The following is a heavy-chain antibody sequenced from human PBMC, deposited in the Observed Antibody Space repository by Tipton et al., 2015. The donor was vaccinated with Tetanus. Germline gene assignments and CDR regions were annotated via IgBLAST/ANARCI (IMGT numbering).Heavy chain of an antibody. CDR2: IYSSGST. CDR1: GVSISGGRYY. J-gene: IGHJ4*02. Sequence: TLSLTCSVSGVSISGGRYYWSWIRQRPGKRLEWIGDIYSSGSTYTDPSLKGRVTISVDTSKNQFSLRVNSVTAADTAGYYCAREQARGARGWIYFGFRGLGTLVTVSS. V-gene: IGHV4-31*03. D-gene: IGHD1-26*01. CDR3: AREQARGARGWIYFGF.